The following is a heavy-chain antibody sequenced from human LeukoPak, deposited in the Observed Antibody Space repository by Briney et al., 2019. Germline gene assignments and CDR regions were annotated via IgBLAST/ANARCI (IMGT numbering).Heavy chain of an antibody. J-gene: IGHJ3*02. V-gene: IGHV3-30*02. CDR2: IRYDGSNK. Sequence: PGGSLRLSCVASGFTFSGYGMHWVRQAPGKGLEWVAFIRYDGSNKYYADSVQGRFTISRDNSKNTLYLQMNSLRAEDTAVYYCASAQDTSAYYNVLGAFDIWGQGTMVTVSS. D-gene: IGHD3-22*01. CDR3: ASAQDTSAYYNVLGAFDI. CDR1: GFTFSGYG.